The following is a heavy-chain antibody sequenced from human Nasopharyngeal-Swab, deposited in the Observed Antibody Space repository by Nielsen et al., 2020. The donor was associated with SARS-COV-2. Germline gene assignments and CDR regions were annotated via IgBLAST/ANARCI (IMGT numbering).Heavy chain of an antibody. J-gene: IGHJ6*02. CDR1: GFTFSSYS. CDR2: ISSSSSYI. CDR3: ARSKHSGSYCYGMDV. Sequence: GESLKISCAASGFTFSSYSMNWVRQAPGKGLEWVSSISSSSSYIYYADSVKGRFTISRDNAKNSLYLQMNSLRAEDTAVYYCARSKHSGSYCYGMDVWGQGTTVTVSS. D-gene: IGHD1-26*01. V-gene: IGHV3-21*01.